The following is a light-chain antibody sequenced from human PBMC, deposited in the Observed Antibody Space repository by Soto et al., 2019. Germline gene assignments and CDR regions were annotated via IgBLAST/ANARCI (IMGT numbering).Light chain of an antibody. Sequence: DIQMTQSPSTLYGSVGDRVTITCATRQPISIWMAWYQQNPEKAPKLLIYAASSLQSGVPSRISSSASGKDFTHIISSLPPEDFVNYYYQQSNSTRVFGGGTKVDIK. CDR1: QPISIW. J-gene: IGKJ4*01. V-gene: IGKV1-39*01. CDR2: AAS. CDR3: QQSNSTRV.